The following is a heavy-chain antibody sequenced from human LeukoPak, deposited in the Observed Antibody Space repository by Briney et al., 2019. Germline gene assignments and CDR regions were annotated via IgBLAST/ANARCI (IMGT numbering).Heavy chain of an antibody. CDR1: GFTFSSYW. CDR3: ARDPNWNREKDMDV. D-gene: IGHD1-1*01. CDR2: IKQDGSEK. Sequence: GGSLRLSCAASGFTFSSYWMSWVRQAPGKGLEWVANIKQDGSEKYYVDPVKGRFTISRDNAKNSLYLQMNSLRAEDTAVYYCARDPNWNREKDMDVWGKGTTVTVSS. J-gene: IGHJ6*03. V-gene: IGHV3-7*01.